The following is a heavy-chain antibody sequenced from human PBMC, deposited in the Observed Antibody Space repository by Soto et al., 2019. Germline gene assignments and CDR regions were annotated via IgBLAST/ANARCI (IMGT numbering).Heavy chain of an antibody. CDR2: TYYRSKWYN. D-gene: IGHD6-19*01. Sequence: SQTLSLTCAISGDSVSSNSAAWNWIRQSPSRGLEWLGRTYYRSKWYNDYAVSVKSRITINPDTSKNQFSLQLNSVTPEDTAVYYCTVAYSSGWYPSYYMDVWGKGTTVTVSS. V-gene: IGHV6-1*01. J-gene: IGHJ6*03. CDR3: TVAYSSGWYPSYYMDV. CDR1: GDSVSSNSAA.